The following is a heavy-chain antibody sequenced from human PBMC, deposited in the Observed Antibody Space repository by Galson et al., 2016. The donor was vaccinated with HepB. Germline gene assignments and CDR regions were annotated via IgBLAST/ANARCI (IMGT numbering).Heavy chain of an antibody. Sequence: SVKVSCKVSGGTFSSYAISWVRQAPGQGLEWMGGIIPIIDTTDYAQMFQGRVTITADESTSTIYMEMNSLTSQDTAVYYCARDGSSWWNWFDPWGHGTLVTVSS. D-gene: IGHD6-13*01. J-gene: IGHJ5*02. CDR1: GGTFSSYA. CDR2: IIPIIDTT. V-gene: IGHV1-69*13. CDR3: ARDGSSWWNWFDP.